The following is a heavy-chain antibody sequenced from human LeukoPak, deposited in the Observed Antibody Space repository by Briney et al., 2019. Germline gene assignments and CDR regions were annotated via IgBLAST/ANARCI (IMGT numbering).Heavy chain of an antibody. CDR2: INAGNGNT. J-gene: IGHJ3*02. CDR3: ARDHSPRPYYYGSGSYYKGTDDAFDI. V-gene: IGHV1-3*01. Sequence: ASVKVSCKASGYTFTSYAMNWVRQAPGQRLEWMGWINAGNGNTKYSQKFQGRVTITRDTSASTAYMELSSLRSEDTAVYYCARDHSPRPYYYGSGSYYKGTDDAFDIWGQGTMVTVSS. D-gene: IGHD3-10*01. CDR1: GYTFTSYA.